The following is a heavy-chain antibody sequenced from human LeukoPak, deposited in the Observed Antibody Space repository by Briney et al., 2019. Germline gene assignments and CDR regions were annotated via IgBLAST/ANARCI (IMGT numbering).Heavy chain of an antibody. Sequence: SETLSLTCTVSGGSISSSSYYWGWIRQPPGKGLEWIGSIYYSGSTYYNPSLKSRVTISVDTSKNQFSLKLSSVTAADTAVYYCAKSRNIAVAGTGPHYWGQGTLVTVSS. V-gene: IGHV4-39*01. J-gene: IGHJ4*02. CDR1: GGSISSSSYY. CDR2: IYYSGST. D-gene: IGHD6-19*01. CDR3: AKSRNIAVAGTGPHY.